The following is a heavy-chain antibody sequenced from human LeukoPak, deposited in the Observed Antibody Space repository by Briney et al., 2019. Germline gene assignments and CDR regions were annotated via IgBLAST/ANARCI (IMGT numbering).Heavy chain of an antibody. CDR3: ARDWGYSGYSSKGAFDI. CDR2: INWNGGST. Sequence: GGSLRLSCAASGFNFDDYGMSWVRQAPGKGLEWVSGINWNGGSTGYADSVKGRFTISRDNAKNSLYLQMNSLRAEDTALYYCARDWGYSGYSSKGAFDIWGQGTMVTVSS. V-gene: IGHV3-20*04. D-gene: IGHD5-12*01. CDR1: GFNFDDYG. J-gene: IGHJ3*02.